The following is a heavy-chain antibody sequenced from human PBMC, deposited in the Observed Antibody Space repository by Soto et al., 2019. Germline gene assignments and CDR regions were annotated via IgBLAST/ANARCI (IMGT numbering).Heavy chain of an antibody. V-gene: IGHV3-21*01. CDR1: GFTFSSYS. D-gene: IGHD3-22*01. Sequence: GGSLRLSCAASGFTFSSYSMNWVRQAPGKGLEWVSSISSSSSYIYYADSVRGRFTISRDNAKNSLYLQMNSLRAEDTAVYYCARGGVYDSSGYNYYGMDVWGQGTTVTVSS. CDR3: ARGGVYDSSGYNYYGMDV. CDR2: ISSSSSYI. J-gene: IGHJ6*02.